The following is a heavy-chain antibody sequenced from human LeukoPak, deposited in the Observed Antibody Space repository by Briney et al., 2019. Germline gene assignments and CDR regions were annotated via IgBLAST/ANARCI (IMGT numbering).Heavy chain of an antibody. D-gene: IGHD2-15*01. Sequence: VASVNLSCTASGYTFTGYYMHWVRQAPGQGLEWMGCINPNSGGTNYAHKFQGRVTMTRDTSINTAYMELSNLRSDDTAVYYCARDLCHGGSCFHFDSWGQGTLVTVSS. J-gene: IGHJ4*02. CDR3: ARDLCHGGSCFHFDS. V-gene: IGHV1-2*02. CDR1: GYTFTGYY. CDR2: INPNSGGT.